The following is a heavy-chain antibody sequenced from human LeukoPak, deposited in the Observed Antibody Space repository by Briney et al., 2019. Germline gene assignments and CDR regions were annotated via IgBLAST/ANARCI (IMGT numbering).Heavy chain of an antibody. CDR3: AKEGIVVVPAALGGNYYYYYMDV. CDR2: ISGSGGST. D-gene: IGHD2-2*01. J-gene: IGHJ6*03. CDR1: GFTFSSYS. V-gene: IGHV3-23*01. Sequence: GGSLRLSCAASGFTFSSYSMNWVRQAPGKGLEWVSAISGSGGSTYYADSVKGRFTISRDNSKNTLYLQMNSLRAEDTAVYYCAKEGIVVVPAALGGNYYYYYMDVWGKGTTVTVSS.